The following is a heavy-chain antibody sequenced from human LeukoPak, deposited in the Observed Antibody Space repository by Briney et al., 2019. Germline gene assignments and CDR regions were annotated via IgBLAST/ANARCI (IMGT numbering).Heavy chain of an antibody. CDR3: AKDRSSLQAPFDY. D-gene: IGHD4-11*01. CDR2: ISGSGGST. V-gene: IGHV3-23*01. J-gene: IGHJ4*02. Sequence: PGGSLRLFCAASGFTFSSYAMSWVRQAPGKGLEWVSAISGSGGSTYYADSVKGRFTISRDNSKNTLYLQMNSLRAEDTAVYYCAKDRSSLQAPFDYWGQGTLVTVSS. CDR1: GFTFSSYA.